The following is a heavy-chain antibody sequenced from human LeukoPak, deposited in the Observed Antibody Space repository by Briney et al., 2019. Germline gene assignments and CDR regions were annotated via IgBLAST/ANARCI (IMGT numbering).Heavy chain of an antibody. CDR1: GYTFTGPY. V-gene: IGHV1-2*02. D-gene: IGHD3-3*01. CDR2: INPNSGGT. CDR3: ARGDYDFWSGYPFDY. Sequence: ASVKVSCKASGYTFTGPYMHWVRQAPGQGLEWMGWINPNSGGTNYAKKFQGRVTMTRDTSISTAYMELSRLRSDDTAVYYCARGDYDFWSGYPFDYWGQGTLVTVSS. J-gene: IGHJ4*02.